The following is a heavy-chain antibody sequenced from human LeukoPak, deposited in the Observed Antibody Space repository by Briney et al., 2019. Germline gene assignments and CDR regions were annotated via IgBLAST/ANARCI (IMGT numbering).Heavy chain of an antibody. D-gene: IGHD2-21*01. J-gene: IGHJ4*02. CDR1: GFTFSSYS. CDR3: ARALWWLPDY. V-gene: IGHV3-30*19. Sequence: GGSLRLSCAASGFTFSSYSMHWVRQAPGEGLEWVAVTSFDGGDKSYGDSAKGRFTISRDNSKNTLYLQMNSLRVEDTAVYYCARALWWLPDYWGQGTLVTVSS. CDR2: TSFDGGDK.